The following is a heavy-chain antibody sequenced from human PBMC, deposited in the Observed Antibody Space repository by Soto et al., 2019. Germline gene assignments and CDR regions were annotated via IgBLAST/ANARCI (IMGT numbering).Heavy chain of an antibody. CDR2: VYSDGDST. V-gene: IGHV3-74*03. CDR1: GLNFRTYW. CDR3: EVRPGYSTGGDY. J-gene: IGHJ4*02. Sequence: PGGSLRLSCAASGLNFRTYWVIWVRQTPGKGLVWVSRVYSDGDSTLHAASVTGRFTISRDNTKNTVYLQMSDLRVEDTAMYYCEVRPGYSTGGDYWGRGTLVTVSS. D-gene: IGHD2-15*01.